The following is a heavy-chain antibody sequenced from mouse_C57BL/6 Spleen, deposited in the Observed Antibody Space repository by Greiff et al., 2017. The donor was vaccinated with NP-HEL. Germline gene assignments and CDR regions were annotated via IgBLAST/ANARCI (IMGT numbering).Heavy chain of an antibody. V-gene: IGHV1-64*01. CDR2: IHPNSGST. CDR1: GYTFTSYW. J-gene: IGHJ4*01. D-gene: IGHD2-3*01. CDR3: ARGGFYDGRDYAMDY. Sequence: QVQLQQPGAELVKPGASVKLSCKASGYTFTSYWMHWVKQRPGQGLEWIGMIHPNSGSTNYNEKFKSKATLTVDKSASTAYMQLSSLTSEDSAVYYCARGGFYDGRDYAMDYWGQGTSVTVSS.